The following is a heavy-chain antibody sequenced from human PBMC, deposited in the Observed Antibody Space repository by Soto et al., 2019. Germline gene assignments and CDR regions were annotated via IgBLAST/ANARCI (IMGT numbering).Heavy chain of an antibody. CDR2: IIPIFGTA. J-gene: IGHJ3*02. CDR1: GGTFSSYA. V-gene: IGHV1-69*01. CDR3: ARARAPIPGIAVAGKHRDAFDI. D-gene: IGHD6-19*01. Sequence: QVQLVQSGAEVKKPGSSVKVSCKASGGTFSSYAISWVRQAPGQGLEWMGGIIPIFGTANYAQKFQGRVTITADESTSTAYMELSSLRSEDTAVYYCARARAPIPGIAVAGKHRDAFDIWGQGTMVTGSS.